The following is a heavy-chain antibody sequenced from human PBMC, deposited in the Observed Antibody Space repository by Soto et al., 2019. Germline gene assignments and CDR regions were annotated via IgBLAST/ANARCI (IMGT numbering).Heavy chain of an antibody. CDR3: DANPTHTTGTTYGRYIDY. CDR1: GFTFSSYA. V-gene: IGHV3-23*01. CDR2: ISGSGGST. J-gene: IGHJ4*02. D-gene: IGHD1-1*01. Sequence: EVQLLESGGGLVQPGGSLRLSCAASGFTFSSYAMSWVRQAPGKGLEWVSGISGSGGSTYYADSVKGRFTISRDNSKNTLYLQMNSLRAEDTDVYYCDANPTHTTGTTYGRYIDYWGQGTLVTVSS.